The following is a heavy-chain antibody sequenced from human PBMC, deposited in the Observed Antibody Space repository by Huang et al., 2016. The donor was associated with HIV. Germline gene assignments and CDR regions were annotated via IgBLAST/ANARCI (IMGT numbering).Heavy chain of an antibody. D-gene: IGHD3-10*01. CDR3: ARLPGSITMIRGVITDPY. V-gene: IGHV4-39*01. CDR2: IYYSGST. Sequence: QLQLQESGPGLVKPSETLSLTCTVSGGSIRSDNYYWGWLRQPPGKGLEWIGGIYYSGSTYYNPSLKSRVTITVDTSKNQFSLKMRSVTAADTAVYYCARLPGSITMIRGVITDPYWGQGTLVTVSS. CDR1: GGSIRSDNYY. J-gene: IGHJ4*02.